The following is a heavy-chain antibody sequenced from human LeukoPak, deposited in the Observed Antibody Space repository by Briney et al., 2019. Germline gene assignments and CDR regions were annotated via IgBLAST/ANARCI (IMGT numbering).Heavy chain of an antibody. D-gene: IGHD6-19*01. V-gene: IGHV3-30*02. Sequence: GGSLRPSCAASGFTFSSYGMHWVRQAPGKGLEWVAFIRYDGSNKYYADSVKGRFTISRDNSKNTPYLQMNSLRAEDTAVYYCAKGGRVSGWYVYWGQGTLVTVSS. J-gene: IGHJ4*02. CDR2: IRYDGSNK. CDR1: GFTFSSYG. CDR3: AKGGRVSGWYVY.